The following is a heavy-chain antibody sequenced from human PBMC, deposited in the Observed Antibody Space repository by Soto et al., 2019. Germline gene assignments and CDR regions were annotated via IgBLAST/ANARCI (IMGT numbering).Heavy chain of an antibody. Sequence: SETLSLTCTVSGGSISSGDYYWSWLRQSPGKGLEWIGYNYYSGSTYYNPTLKSPVTISIETSKNQFSLKLSSVTAADTAVYYCARERVPSYIHHTWFDAWGQGTLVTVSS. CDR1: GGSISSGDYY. D-gene: IGHD3-10*01. CDR2: NYYSGST. CDR3: ARERVPSYIHHTWFDA. J-gene: IGHJ5*02. V-gene: IGHV4-30-4*01.